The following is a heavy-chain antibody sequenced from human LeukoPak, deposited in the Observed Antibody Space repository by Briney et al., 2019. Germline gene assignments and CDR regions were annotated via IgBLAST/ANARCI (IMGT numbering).Heavy chain of an antibody. CDR3: ARHMGDGYNGDAFDI. J-gene: IGHJ3*02. CDR2: IYYSGST. V-gene: IGHV4-59*01. Sequence: PSETLSLTCTVSGGSISSYYWSWIRQPPGKGLEWIGYIYYSGSTNYNPSLKSRVTISVDTSKNPFSLKLSSVTAADTAVYYCARHMGDGYNGDAFDIWGQGTMVTVSS. CDR1: GGSISSYY. D-gene: IGHD5-24*01.